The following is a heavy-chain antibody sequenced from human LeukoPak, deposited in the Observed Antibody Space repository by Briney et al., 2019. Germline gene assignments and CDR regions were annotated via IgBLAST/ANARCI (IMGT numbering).Heavy chain of an antibody. Sequence: GESLKISCTGSGYNFTNYWIGWVRQMPGKGLEWMGIIYPGDSDTRYSPSFQGQVTISADKSSSTAYLQWSSLKASDTAIYYCARCPTKYYCLDFWGQGTLVTVSS. CDR3: ARCPTKYYCLDF. D-gene: IGHD3-10*01. CDR1: GYNFTNYW. J-gene: IGHJ4*02. V-gene: IGHV5-51*01. CDR2: IYPGDSDT.